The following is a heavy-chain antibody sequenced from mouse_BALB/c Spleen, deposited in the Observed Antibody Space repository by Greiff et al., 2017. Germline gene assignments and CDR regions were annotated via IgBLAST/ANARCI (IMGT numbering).Heavy chain of an antibody. J-gene: IGHJ2*01. CDR2: ISDGGSYT. CDR1: GFTFSDYY. D-gene: IGHD2-14*01. CDR3: ARGYPVYFDY. V-gene: IGHV5-4*02. Sequence: DVKLVESGGGLVKPGGSLKLSCAASGFTFSDYYMYWVRQTPEKRLEWVATISDGGSYTYYPDSVKGRFTISRDNAKNNLYLQMSSLKSEDTAMYYCARGYPVYFDYWGQGTTLTVSS.